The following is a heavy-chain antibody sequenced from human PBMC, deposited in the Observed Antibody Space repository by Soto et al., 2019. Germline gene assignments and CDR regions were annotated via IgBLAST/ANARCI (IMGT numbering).Heavy chain of an antibody. Sequence: GGCLKISWKWSGYTFTIYWIAWVRQMPGKGLECMGIIYPGNSDTRYSPSFQGQVTLSADQSINTASLQWSSLKASDPAMYYCVSPYSSGYYPDPWGQGTLVTVSS. CDR3: VSPYSSGYYPDP. V-gene: IGHV5-51*01. D-gene: IGHD3-22*01. CDR1: GYTFTIYW. J-gene: IGHJ5*02. CDR2: IYPGNSDT.